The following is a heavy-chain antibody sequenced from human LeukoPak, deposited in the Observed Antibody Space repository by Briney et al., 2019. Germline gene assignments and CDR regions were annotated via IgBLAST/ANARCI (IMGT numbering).Heavy chain of an antibody. CDR1: GFTFSSSS. V-gene: IGHV3-21*01. D-gene: IGHD1-1*01. CDR3: ARNWNGPDY. CDR2: ITSSSSYI. J-gene: IGHJ4*02. Sequence: PGGSLRLYCAASGFTFSSSSMNWVRQTPGEGLEWVSSITSSSSYIYYADSVKGRFTISRDNANNSLYLQMNSLRAEDTAVYYCARNWNGPDYWGQGTLVTVSS.